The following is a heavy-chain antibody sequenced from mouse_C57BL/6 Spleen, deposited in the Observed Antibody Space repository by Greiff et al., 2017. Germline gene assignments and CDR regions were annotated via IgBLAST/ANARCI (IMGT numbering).Heavy chain of an antibody. Sequence: EVKLVESGPGMVKPSQSLSLTCTVTGYSITSGYDWHWIRHFPGNKLEWMGYISYSGSTNYNPSLKSRISITHDTSKNHFFLKLNSVTTEDTATYYCAKTYDGYFGGYFDVWGTGTTVTVSS. CDR3: AKTYDGYFGGYFDV. CDR1: GYSITSGYD. J-gene: IGHJ1*03. D-gene: IGHD2-3*01. CDR2: ISYSGST. V-gene: IGHV3-1*01.